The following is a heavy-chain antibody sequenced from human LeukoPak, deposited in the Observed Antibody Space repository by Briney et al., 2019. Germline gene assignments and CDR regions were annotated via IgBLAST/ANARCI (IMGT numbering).Heavy chain of an antibody. Sequence: ASVKVSCKASGYTFTNYYMHWVRQAPGQGLEWMGMISPSGASTSYAQKFQGRVTMTRNTSISTAYMELSSLRSEDTAVYYCARAGGYCGRISCPYYFDYWGQGSLVAVSS. CDR1: GYTFTNYY. J-gene: IGHJ4*02. CDR3: ARAGGYCGRISCPYYFDY. D-gene: IGHD2-15*01. V-gene: IGHV1-46*01. CDR2: ISPSGAST.